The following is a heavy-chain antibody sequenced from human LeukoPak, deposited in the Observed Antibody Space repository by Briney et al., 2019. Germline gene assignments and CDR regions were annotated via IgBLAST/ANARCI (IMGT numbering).Heavy chain of an antibody. J-gene: IGHJ4*02. CDR2: VFPSGNT. CDR1: GGXFSGYY. Sequence: PSETLSLTCAVYGGXFSGYYCSWIRQPPGKGLEWIGFVFPSGNTKYNPSLKSRVTMSRDTSKNQFSLELSSVTAADRAVYYCASHYSGFNWGIDFWGQGTLVAVSS. CDR3: ASHYSGFNWGIDF. V-gene: IGHV4-59*01. D-gene: IGHD5-12*01.